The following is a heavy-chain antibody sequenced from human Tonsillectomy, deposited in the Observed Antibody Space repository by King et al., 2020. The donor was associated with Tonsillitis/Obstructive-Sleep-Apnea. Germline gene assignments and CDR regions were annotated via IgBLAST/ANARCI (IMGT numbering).Heavy chain of an antibody. CDR1: GGTFSSYA. CDR3: AGLSSMAAQTYYFDY. CDR2: IIPILGIA. V-gene: IGHV1-69*09. Sequence: VQLVESGAEVKKPGSSVKVSCKASGGTFSSYAISWVRQAPGQGLEWMGRIIPILGIANYAQKFQGRVTITADKSTSTAYMELSSLRSEDTAVYYCAGLSSMAAQTYYFDYWGQGTLVTVSS. D-gene: IGHD6-6*01. J-gene: IGHJ4*02.